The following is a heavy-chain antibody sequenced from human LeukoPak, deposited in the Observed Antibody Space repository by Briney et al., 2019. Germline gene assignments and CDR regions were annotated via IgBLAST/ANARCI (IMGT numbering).Heavy chain of an antibody. V-gene: IGHV3-30*04. D-gene: IGHD2-21*02. Sequence: GGSLRLSCAASGFTFSSYAMHWVRQAPGKGLEWVAVISYDGSNKYYADSVKGRFTISRDNSKNTLYLQMNSLRAEDTAVYYCARDVCGGDCYRAFDIWGQGTMVTVSS. CDR3: ARDVCGGDCYRAFDI. J-gene: IGHJ3*02. CDR1: GFTFSSYA. CDR2: ISYDGSNK.